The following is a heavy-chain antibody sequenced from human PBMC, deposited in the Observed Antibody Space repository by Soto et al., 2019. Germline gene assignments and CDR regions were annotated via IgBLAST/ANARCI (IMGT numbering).Heavy chain of an antibody. CDR3: AKDLEYSSSLGAFDY. CDR1: GFPFSSYA. CDR2: ISGSGGST. D-gene: IGHD6-6*01. Sequence: GGSLRLSCAASGFPFSSYAMSWVRQAPGKGLEWVSAISGSGGSTYYADSVKGRFTISRDNSKNTLYLQMNSLRAEDTAVYYCAKDLEYSSSLGAFDYWGQGTLVTVSS. J-gene: IGHJ4*02. V-gene: IGHV3-23*01.